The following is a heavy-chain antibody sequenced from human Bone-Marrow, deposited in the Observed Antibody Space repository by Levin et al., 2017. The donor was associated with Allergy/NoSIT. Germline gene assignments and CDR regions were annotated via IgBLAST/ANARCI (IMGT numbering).Heavy chain of an antibody. J-gene: IGHJ3*02. CDR2: ISPHTGST. D-gene: IGHD7-27*01. CDR3: ARDPSTYWGWGAFDI. CDR1: GYTFTSYG. V-gene: IGHV1-18*01. Sequence: GESLKISCKASGYTFTSYGIGWVRQAPGQGLEWMGWISPHTGSTEYAPKFQGRVAMTSDTSTGTAHLDLRSLRADDTAVYYCARDPSTYWGWGAFDIWGQGTMVTVSS.